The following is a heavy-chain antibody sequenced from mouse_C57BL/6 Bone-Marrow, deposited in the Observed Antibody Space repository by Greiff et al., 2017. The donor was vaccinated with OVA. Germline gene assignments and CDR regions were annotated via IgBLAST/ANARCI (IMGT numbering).Heavy chain of an antibody. D-gene: IGHD2-3*01. CDR2: IYPGDGDT. CDR1: GYAFRSSW. CDR3: ARHEDGYYAAYFDY. J-gene: IGHJ2*01. Sequence: VMLVESGPELVKPGASVKISCKASGYAFRSSWMNWVKQRPGKGLEWIGRIYPGDGDTNYNGKFNGKATLTADKSSRTAYMQLSSLTSEDSAVYVCARHEDGYYAAYFDYWGQGTTLTVSS. V-gene: IGHV1-82*01.